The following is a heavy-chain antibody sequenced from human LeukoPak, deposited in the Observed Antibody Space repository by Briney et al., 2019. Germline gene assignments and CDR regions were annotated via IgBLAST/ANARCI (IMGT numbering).Heavy chain of an antibody. Sequence: GGSLRLSCAASGFTFSSYAMSWVRQAPGKGLEWVSAISGSGGSTYYADSVKGRFTISRDNSKNTLCLQMNSLRAEDTAVYYCAKGTYSGYDVDYWGQGTLVTVSS. CDR2: ISGSGGST. D-gene: IGHD5-12*01. V-gene: IGHV3-23*01. J-gene: IGHJ4*02. CDR3: AKGTYSGYDVDY. CDR1: GFTFSSYA.